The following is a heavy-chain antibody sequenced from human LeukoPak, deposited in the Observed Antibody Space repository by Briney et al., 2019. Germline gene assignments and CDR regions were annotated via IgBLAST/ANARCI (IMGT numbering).Heavy chain of an antibody. V-gene: IGHV4-4*02. CDR2: IYHSGST. Sequence: SETLSLTCAVSGGSISSSNWWSWVRQPPGKGLEWIGQIYHSGSTNYNPSLKSRVTISVDKSKNQFSLKLRSVTAADTAVYYCARDSGLGPTWHPFDHWGQGTPVTVSS. CDR1: GGSISSSNW. CDR3: ARDSGLGPTWHPFDH. J-gene: IGHJ4*02. D-gene: IGHD1-26*01.